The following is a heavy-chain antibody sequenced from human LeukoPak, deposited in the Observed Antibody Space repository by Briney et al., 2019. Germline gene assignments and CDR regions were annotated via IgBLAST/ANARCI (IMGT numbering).Heavy chain of an antibody. D-gene: IGHD2-2*01. Sequence: GGSLRLSCAASGNYWMHWVRQAPGQGLVWVSHINSDGSWTSYADSVKGRSTISKDNAKNTVYLQMNNLRAEDTAVYYCVSFYETYWGRGTLVTVSS. V-gene: IGHV3-74*01. CDR3: VSFYETY. CDR1: GNYW. J-gene: IGHJ4*02. CDR2: INSDGSWT.